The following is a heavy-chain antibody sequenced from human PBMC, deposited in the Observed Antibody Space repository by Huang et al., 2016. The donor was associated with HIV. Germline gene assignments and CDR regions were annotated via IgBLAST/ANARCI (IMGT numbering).Heavy chain of an antibody. CDR1: GGSLSDYY. D-gene: IGHD2-21*02. V-gene: IGHV4-34*02. J-gene: IGHJ4*02. CDR2: FHHRGLA. Sequence: QVQLQQWGAGLLKPSGVLSLKCAVYGGSLSDYYWHWIRQSPGKGREWIGEFHHRGLATYNPSLRSRVTMSVDRSKNQFSLNLTSLTVADTAVYYCARPRMTATSSDSTWSFFDSWGQGTLVIVSS. CDR3: ARPRMTATSSDSTWSFFDS.